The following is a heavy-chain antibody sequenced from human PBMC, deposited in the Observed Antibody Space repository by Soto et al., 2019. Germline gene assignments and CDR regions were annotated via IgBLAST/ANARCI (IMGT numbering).Heavy chain of an antibody. Sequence: QVQLVESGGGVVQPGRSLRLSCRASGFAFSSRGMHWVRQAPGKGLEWVALISYDGRNEKYAESLKGRFTISRDNSESTLYLQMNGLRSEDAAVYYCVKDFGSGYLQVGADLWGQVTQVTVSS. CDR1: GFAFSSRG. CDR2: ISYDGRNE. J-gene: IGHJ5*02. V-gene: IGHV3-30*18. D-gene: IGHD2-15*01. CDR3: VKDFGSGYLQVGADL.